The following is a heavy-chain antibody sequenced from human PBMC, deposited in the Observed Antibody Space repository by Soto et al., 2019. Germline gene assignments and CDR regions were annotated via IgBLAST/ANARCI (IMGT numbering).Heavy chain of an antibody. Sequence: QVQLQESGPGLVKPSQTLSLTCTVSGGSINSGGYCWSWIRQHPGKGLDWIGCISYGGSTSYNPSLQSRVTLPLDTSKNQFSLKLTSVTAADTAVYYCSRGILVWGQGALITVSS. CDR1: GGSINSGGYC. V-gene: IGHV4-31*03. CDR2: ISYGGST. CDR3: SRGILV. J-gene: IGHJ4*02. D-gene: IGHD5-18*01.